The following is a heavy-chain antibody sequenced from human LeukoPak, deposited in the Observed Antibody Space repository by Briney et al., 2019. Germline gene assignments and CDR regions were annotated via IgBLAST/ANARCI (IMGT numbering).Heavy chain of an antibody. CDR2: IYYSGST. J-gene: IGHJ6*02. CDR3: ARDTRSNYYYYYYGMDV. D-gene: IGHD4-11*01. CDR1: GGSVSSGSYY. Sequence: PSETLSLTCTVSGGSVSSGSYYWSWIRQPPGKGLEWIGYIYYSGSTNYNPSLKSRVTISVDTSKNQFSLKLSSVTAADTAVYYRARDTRSNYYYYYYGMDVWGQGTTVTVSS. V-gene: IGHV4-61*01.